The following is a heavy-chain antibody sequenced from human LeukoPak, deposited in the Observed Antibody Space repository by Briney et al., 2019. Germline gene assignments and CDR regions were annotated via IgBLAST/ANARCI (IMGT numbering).Heavy chain of an antibody. CDR2: IYHSGST. D-gene: IGHD1-26*01. CDR3: ARRSGSYRAGAEYFQH. J-gene: IGHJ1*01. V-gene: IGHV4-38-2*01. Sequence: PSETLSLTCAVSGYSISSGYYWGWIRQSPGKGLECIGSIYHSGSTYYNPSLKSRVTISVDTSKNHFSLRLSSVTAADTAVYYCARRSGSYRAGAEYFQHWGQGTLVTVSS. CDR1: GYSISSGYY.